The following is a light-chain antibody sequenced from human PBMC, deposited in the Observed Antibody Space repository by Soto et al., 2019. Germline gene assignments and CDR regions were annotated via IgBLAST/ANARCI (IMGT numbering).Light chain of an antibody. CDR3: HQFGSAPPAFT. J-gene: IGKJ2*01. CDR1: QSVSTRY. CDR2: CAS. V-gene: IGKV3-20*01. Sequence: ESMLTQSPGTLSLSPGERATLSCRASQSVSTRYLAWYQQKPGQAPRLLIYCASIRATGIPDRFSGSGSGTDFTLTISRLEPEDFAVYYCHQFGSAPPAFTFGQGTKLEI.